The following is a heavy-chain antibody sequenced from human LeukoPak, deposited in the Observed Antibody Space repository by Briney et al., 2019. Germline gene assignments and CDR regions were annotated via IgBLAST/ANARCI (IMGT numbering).Heavy chain of an antibody. D-gene: IGHD5-18*01. J-gene: IGHJ5*02. CDR3: ARDRYIYGSDDRWFDP. CDR1: GYSISSGYY. CDR2: IYHSGST. V-gene: IGHV4-38-2*02. Sequence: SETLSLTCTVSGYSISSGYYWGWIRQPPGKGLEWIGSIYHSGSTSYNPSLKSRVTISVDTSKNQFSLKLSSVTAADTAVYYCARDRYIYGSDDRWFDPWGQGTLVTVSS.